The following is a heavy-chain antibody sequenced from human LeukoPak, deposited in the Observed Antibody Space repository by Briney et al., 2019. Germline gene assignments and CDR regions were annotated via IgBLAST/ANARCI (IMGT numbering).Heavy chain of an antibody. Sequence: GGSLRLSCAASGFTFSSYAMHWVRQAPGKGLEWVAVISYDGSNKYYADSVKGRFTITRDNSKNTLYLQMNSLRAEDTAVYYCASLWFGELPFDYWGQGTLVTVSS. D-gene: IGHD3-10*01. V-gene: IGHV3-30*04. CDR1: GFTFSSYA. J-gene: IGHJ4*02. CDR3: ASLWFGELPFDY. CDR2: ISYDGSNK.